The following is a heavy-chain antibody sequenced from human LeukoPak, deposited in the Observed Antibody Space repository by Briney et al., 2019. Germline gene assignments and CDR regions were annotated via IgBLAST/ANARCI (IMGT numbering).Heavy chain of an antibody. CDR1: GYTFTSYA. CDR3: ARDPPPTMVRGVIYEANDDY. J-gene: IGHJ4*02. D-gene: IGHD3-10*01. Sequence: ASVKVSCKASGYTFTSYAMNWVRQAPGQGLEWMGWINTNTGNPTYAQGFTGRFVFSLDTSVSTAYLQISSLKAEDTAVYYCARDPPPTMVRGVIYEANDDYWGQGTLVTVSS. V-gene: IGHV7-4-1*02. CDR2: INTNTGNP.